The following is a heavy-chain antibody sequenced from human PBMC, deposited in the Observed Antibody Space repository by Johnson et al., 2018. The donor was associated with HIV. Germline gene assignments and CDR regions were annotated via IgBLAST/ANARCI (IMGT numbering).Heavy chain of an antibody. V-gene: IGHV3-20*04. D-gene: IGHD6-19*01. J-gene: IGHJ3*02. Sequence: VQLVESGGGLVQPGGSLRLSCAASGFTFDDYGMSWVRQAPGKGLEWVSAINWNGGSTGYADSVKGRFTISRDNAKNSLYLQMNSLGAEDTALYYCAKTYSSGWYDAVNIWGQGTMVTVSS. CDR3: AKTYSSGWYDAVNI. CDR2: INWNGGST. CDR1: GFTFDDYG.